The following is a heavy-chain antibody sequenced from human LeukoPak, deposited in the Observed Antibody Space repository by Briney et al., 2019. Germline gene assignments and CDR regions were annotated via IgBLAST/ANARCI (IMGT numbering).Heavy chain of an antibody. Sequence: SVKVSCKASGYTFTGYYMHWVRQAPGQGLEWMGGIIPTFGTARYAQKFQGRVTITADESTSTAYMELSSLRSEDTAVYYCARGKGYCSGGSCYPYYYYMDVWGKGTTVTISS. CDR1: GYTFTGYY. J-gene: IGHJ6*03. V-gene: IGHV1-69*13. D-gene: IGHD2-15*01. CDR3: ARGKGYCSGGSCYPYYYYMDV. CDR2: IIPTFGTA.